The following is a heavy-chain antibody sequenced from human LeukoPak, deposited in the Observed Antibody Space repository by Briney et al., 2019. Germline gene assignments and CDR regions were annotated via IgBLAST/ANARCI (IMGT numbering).Heavy chain of an antibody. CDR3: ARPLMYYYGSETYFWFDP. J-gene: IGHJ5*02. CDR2: IKQDGSEQ. Sequence: GGSLRLSCAASGFTFSSYGMHWVRQAPGKGLEWVANIKQDGSEQYYVGSVKGRFTISRDNAKNSLSLQMNSLRAEDTAVYYCARPLMYYYGSETYFWFDPWGQGTLVTVSS. V-gene: IGHV3-7*01. CDR1: GFTFSSYG. D-gene: IGHD3-10*01.